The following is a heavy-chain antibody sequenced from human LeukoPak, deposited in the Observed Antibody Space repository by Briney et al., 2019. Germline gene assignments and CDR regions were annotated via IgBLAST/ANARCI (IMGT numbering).Heavy chain of an antibody. Sequence: SVKVSCKTSGGTFSSYAISWVRQAPGQGLEWMGRIIPIFGRTSYAQKFRDRVTITADKSTSTAYMELSSLRSDDTAVYYCARGRTVTPNGYFDYWGQGTLVTVSS. J-gene: IGHJ4*02. CDR1: GGTFSSYA. D-gene: IGHD4-17*01. V-gene: IGHV1-69*04. CDR2: IIPIFGRT. CDR3: ARGRTVTPNGYFDY.